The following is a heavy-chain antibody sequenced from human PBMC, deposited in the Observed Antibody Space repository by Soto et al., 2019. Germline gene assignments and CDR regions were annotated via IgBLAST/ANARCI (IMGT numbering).Heavy chain of an antibody. CDR3: ARRGYCSGGSCYLSFDY. CDR1: GGTFSSYA. J-gene: IGHJ4*02. CDR2: STPIFGTA. Sequence: VQLVQSGAEVKKPGSSVKVSCKASGGTFSSYAISWVRQAPGQGLEWMGGSTPIFGTANYAQKFQGRVTITADESTSTAYMELRSLRSEDTAVYYCARRGYCSGGSCYLSFDYWGQGTLVTVSS. V-gene: IGHV1-69*01. D-gene: IGHD2-15*01.